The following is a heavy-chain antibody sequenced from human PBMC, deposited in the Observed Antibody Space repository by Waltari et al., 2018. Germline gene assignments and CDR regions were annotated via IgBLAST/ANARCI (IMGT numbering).Heavy chain of an antibody. V-gene: IGHV4-39*01. CDR1: GTSVTTANYF. Sequence: QLHLQLSGPGLVKPSETLSLTCAVSGTSVTTANYFWGWIRQPPGKGLEGIGRLYFTGVTDDNPSLKSRVTISIDTSTNQFSLNRRSVTAADTAVYYCARGIWQQLAHFDSLGQGTLVTVSS. D-gene: IGHD6-13*01. CDR3: ARGIWQQLAHFDS. CDR2: LYFTGVT. J-gene: IGHJ4*02.